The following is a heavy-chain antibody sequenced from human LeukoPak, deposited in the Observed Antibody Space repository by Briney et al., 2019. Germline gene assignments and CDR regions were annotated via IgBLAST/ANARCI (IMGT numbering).Heavy chain of an antibody. J-gene: IGHJ4*02. D-gene: IGHD6-13*01. V-gene: IGHV3-30*01. Sequence: PGGSLRLSCAASGFTFSSYAMHWVRQAPGKGLEWVAVISYDGSNKYYADSVKGRFTISRDNSKNTLYLQMNSLRAEDTAVYYCARGIAAAGTQNWGQGTLVTVSS. CDR3: ARGIAAAGTQN. CDR1: GFTFSSYA. CDR2: ISYDGSNK.